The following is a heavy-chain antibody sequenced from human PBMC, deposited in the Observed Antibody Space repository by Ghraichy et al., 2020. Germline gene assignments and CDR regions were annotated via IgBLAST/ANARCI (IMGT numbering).Heavy chain of an antibody. V-gene: IGHV2-5*02. CDR1: GFSLSTSGVG. CDR2: IYWDDDK. J-gene: IGHJ6*02. Sequence: SGPTLVKPTQTLTLTCTFSGFSLSTSGVGVGWIRQPPGKALEWLALIYWDDDKRYSPSLKSRLTITKDTSKNQVVLTMTNMDPVDTATYYCAHSSYDFWSGYGNNYYYYGMDVWGQGTTVTVSS. D-gene: IGHD3-3*01. CDR3: AHSSYDFWSGYGNNYYYYGMDV.